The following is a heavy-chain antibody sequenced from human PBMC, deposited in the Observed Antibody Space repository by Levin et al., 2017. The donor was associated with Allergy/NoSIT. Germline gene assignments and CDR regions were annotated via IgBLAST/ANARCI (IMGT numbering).Heavy chain of an antibody. CDR3: ARAPPSSSSPPGYYFDY. J-gene: IGHJ4*02. D-gene: IGHD6-6*01. CDR1: GYTFTSYA. Sequence: ASVKVSCKASGYTFTSYAMHWVRQAPGQRLEWMGWINAGNGNTKYSQKFQGRVTITRDTSASTAYMELSSLRSEDTAVYYCARAPPSSSSPPGYYFDYWGQGTLVTVSS. CDR2: INAGNGNT. V-gene: IGHV1-3*01.